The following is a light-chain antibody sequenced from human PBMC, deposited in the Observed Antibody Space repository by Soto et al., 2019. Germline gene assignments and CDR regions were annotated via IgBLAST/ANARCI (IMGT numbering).Light chain of an antibody. CDR3: GQRHWPWT. Sequence: EIVLTQSPATVSLSPGERATLSSRASQSVGDWLAWYQQKPGQAPRLLIYDASNRATGIPARFSGSGSGTDFTLTISSLEPEDFAVYYCGQRHWPWTVGLGTNVENK. V-gene: IGKV3-11*01. CDR2: DAS. CDR1: QSVGDW. J-gene: IGKJ1*01.